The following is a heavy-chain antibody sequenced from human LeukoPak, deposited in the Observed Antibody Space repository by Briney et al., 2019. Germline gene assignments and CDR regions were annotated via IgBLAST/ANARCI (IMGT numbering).Heavy chain of an antibody. CDR3: AREAGHAGWFDP. J-gene: IGHJ5*02. CDR1: GGSITRGGYY. Sequence: SETLSLTYTLSGGSITRGGYYWSWIRQHPGKGLERNGYIYYGGSTYYNPSVKSRFTISGDRSKNQFSLKMSSVSAADTAVYYCAREAGHAGWFDPWGQGTLVTVSS. V-gene: IGHV4-31*03. CDR2: IYYGGST.